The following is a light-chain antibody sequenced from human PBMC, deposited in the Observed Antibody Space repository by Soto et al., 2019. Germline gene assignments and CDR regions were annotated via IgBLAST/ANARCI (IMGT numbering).Light chain of an antibody. CDR2: GAS. CDR1: QSVSSSY. J-gene: IGKJ5*01. Sequence: EIVLTQSPGTLSLSPGERATLSCRASQSVSSSYLAWYQQNPGQAPRLLIYGASSRATGIPDRFSGSGSGTDFPLTISRLEPEDFAVYYCQQYGSSPTFGQGTRLEIK. CDR3: QQYGSSPT. V-gene: IGKV3-20*01.